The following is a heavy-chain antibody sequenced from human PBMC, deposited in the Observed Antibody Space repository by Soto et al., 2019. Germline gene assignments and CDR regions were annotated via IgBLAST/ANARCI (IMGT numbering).Heavy chain of an antibody. Sequence: QMQLLQSGAEVKKPGASVKVTCKASGNTFRNFGISWVRQAPGQGLEWMGWISAYNANANYAQKFQGRLTMTADTSTSTAYMELRSLRSDDTAVYYCARENSYFDYWGQGTLVTVSS. CDR3: ARENSYFDY. J-gene: IGHJ4*02. V-gene: IGHV1-18*01. CDR1: GNTFRNFG. CDR2: ISAYNANA.